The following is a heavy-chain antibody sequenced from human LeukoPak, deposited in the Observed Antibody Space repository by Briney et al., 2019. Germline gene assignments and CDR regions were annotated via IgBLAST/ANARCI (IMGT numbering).Heavy chain of an antibody. CDR2: ISGSGGST. CDR3: AKDYLYYYDSSGYYSGY. CDR1: GFTFSSYA. D-gene: IGHD3-22*01. Sequence: GGSLRLSCAASGFTFSSYAMSWVRQAPGKGLEWVSAISGSGGSTYYADSVKGRFTISRDNSKNTLYLQMNSLRAEHTAVYYCAKDYLYYYDSSGYYSGYWGQGTLVTVSS. V-gene: IGHV3-23*01. J-gene: IGHJ4*02.